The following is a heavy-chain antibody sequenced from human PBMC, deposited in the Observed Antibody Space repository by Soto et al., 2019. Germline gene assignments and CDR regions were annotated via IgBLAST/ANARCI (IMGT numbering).Heavy chain of an antibody. CDR1: GYTFTNHG. D-gene: IGHD2-21*01. CDR2: VSGYNDKT. Sequence: QVQLVQSGAELKKPGASVKVSCKASGYTFTNHGISWARQAPGQGLEWVGWVSGYNDKTKSAQKFQGRVTVTTDTSTSTAYMELRSLRSDDTAVYYCARDFYPVAYFFDYWGQGTLVTVS. V-gene: IGHV1-18*04. CDR3: ARDFYPVAYFFDY. J-gene: IGHJ4*02.